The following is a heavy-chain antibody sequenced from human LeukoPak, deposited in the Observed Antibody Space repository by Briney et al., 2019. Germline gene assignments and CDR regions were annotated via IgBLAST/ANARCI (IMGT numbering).Heavy chain of an antibody. CDR3: AKSKTLAVAGAIDH. CDR1: GFTFGDYA. V-gene: IGHV3-9*03. J-gene: IGHJ4*02. Sequence: SLRLSCAASGFTFGDYAMHWVRQPPGKGLEWVSGIGWNNGSIVYADSVRGRFTISRDNAKNSLYLQMKSLRAEDMALYYCAKSKTLAVAGAIDHWGQGALVTVSS. D-gene: IGHD6-19*01. CDR2: IGWNNGSI.